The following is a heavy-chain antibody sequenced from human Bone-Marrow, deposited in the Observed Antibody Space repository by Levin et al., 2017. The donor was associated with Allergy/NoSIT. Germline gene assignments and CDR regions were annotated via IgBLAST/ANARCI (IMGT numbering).Heavy chain of an antibody. D-gene: IGHD3-10*01. Sequence: WASVKVSCKASGGTFSSYAISWVRQAPGQGLEWMGGIIPIFGTANYAQKFQGRVTITADKSTSTAYMELSSLRSEDTAVYYCARDRRRFGERQNAFDIWGQGTMVTVSS. CDR3: ARDRRRFGERQNAFDI. CDR2: IIPIFGTA. CDR1: GGTFSSYA. V-gene: IGHV1-69*06. J-gene: IGHJ3*02.